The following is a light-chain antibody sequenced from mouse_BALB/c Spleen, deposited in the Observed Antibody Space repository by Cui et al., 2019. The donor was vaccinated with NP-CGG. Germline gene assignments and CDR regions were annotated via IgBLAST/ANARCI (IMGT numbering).Light chain of an antibody. CDR3: ALWYSTHWV. CDR2: GTN. V-gene: IGLV1*01. J-gene: IGLJ1*01. Sequence: AVVTDRCSLTTSPGETVTLTCRSSTGAVTTSNYANWVQEKPDHLFTGLIGGTNNRAPGVPARFSGSLIGDKAALTITGAQTEDEAIYFCALWYSTHWVFGGGTKLTVL. CDR1: TGAVTTSNY.